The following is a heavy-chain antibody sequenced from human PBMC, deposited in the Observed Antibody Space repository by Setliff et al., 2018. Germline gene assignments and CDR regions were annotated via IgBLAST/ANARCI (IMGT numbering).Heavy chain of an antibody. D-gene: IGHD2-15*01. Sequence: ASVKVSCKASGGTFSSYAISWVRQAPGQGLEWMGGIIPIFGTANYAQKFQGRVTITTDESTSTAYMELSSLRSEDTAVYYCARGPRNVVVVAATPSYFDYWGQGTLVTVSA. CDR3: ARGPRNVVVVAATPSYFDY. V-gene: IGHV1-69*05. J-gene: IGHJ4*02. CDR1: GGTFSSYA. CDR2: IIPIFGTA.